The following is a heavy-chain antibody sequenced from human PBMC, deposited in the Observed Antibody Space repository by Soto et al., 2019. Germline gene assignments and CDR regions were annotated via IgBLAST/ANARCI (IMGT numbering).Heavy chain of an antibody. Sequence: GGSLRLSCAGSGFTLSDHYIDWVRQAPGKGLEWVSRINSDGSSTRYADSVKGRFTISRDNAKNTLYLQMNNLRAEDTAVYYCATQIAAGGGGWGQGTLVTISS. CDR2: INSDGSST. V-gene: IGHV3-74*01. CDR1: GFTLSDHY. D-gene: IGHD6-13*01. CDR3: ATQIAAGGGG. J-gene: IGHJ4*02.